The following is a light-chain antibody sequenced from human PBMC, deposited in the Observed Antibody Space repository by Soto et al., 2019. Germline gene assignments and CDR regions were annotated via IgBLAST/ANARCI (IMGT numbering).Light chain of an antibody. CDR3: LSYDSYSYT. CDR1: QNINNG. V-gene: IGKV1-5*03. CDR2: KAS. J-gene: IGKJ2*01. Sequence: DIQITQSPSTLSASVGDRVTITCRASQNINNGLAWYQQKPGRAPNLLIYKASILESGVPSRFSVSGSGTEFTLTISSLQPDDFATYFCLSYDSYSYTFGQGTELEIK.